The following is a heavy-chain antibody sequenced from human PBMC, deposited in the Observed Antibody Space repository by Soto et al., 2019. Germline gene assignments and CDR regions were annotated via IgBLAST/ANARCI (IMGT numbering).Heavy chain of an antibody. V-gene: IGHV5-51*01. Sequence: GESLKISCKGSGYSFTSYWIGWVRQMPGKGLEWMGIIYPGDSDTRYSPSFQGQVTISADKSISTAYLQWSSLKASDTAMYYCARQILSGSYYYYYGMDVWGQGTTVTVSS. J-gene: IGHJ6*02. CDR1: GYSFTSYW. CDR2: IYPGDSDT. CDR3: ARQILSGSYYYYYGMDV. D-gene: IGHD1-26*01.